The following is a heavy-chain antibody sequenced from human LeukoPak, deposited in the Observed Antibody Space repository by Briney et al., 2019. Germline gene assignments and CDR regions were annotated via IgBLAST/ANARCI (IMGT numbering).Heavy chain of an antibody. Sequence: GGSLRLSSAASGVTFSRYWMHWVRQAPRKELVWVSRINNPASDTSYSNSVKDRFTISRDNAKNTLFLQMNSVRAEDTAVYYCARRWYESSGYYLIDYWGQGTLVTVSS. CDR2: INNPASDT. V-gene: IGHV3-74*01. J-gene: IGHJ4*02. CDR3: ARRWYESSGYYLIDY. CDR1: GVTFSRYW. D-gene: IGHD3-22*01.